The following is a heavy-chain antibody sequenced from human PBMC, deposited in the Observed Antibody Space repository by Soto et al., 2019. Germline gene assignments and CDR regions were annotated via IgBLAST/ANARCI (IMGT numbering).Heavy chain of an antibody. D-gene: IGHD6-13*01. CDR1: GFTFDDYA. J-gene: IGHJ1*01. CDR3: VKDESINWYSGHFRH. CDR2: INWNSGSI. V-gene: IGHV3-9*01. Sequence: VQLVESGGGLVQPGRSLRLSSAASGFTFDDYAMHWVRQVPGKGLEWVSGINWNSGSIGYGDSVKGRFAISRDNAKNSLHLQMNSLSAEDTAFYFCVKDESINWYSGHFRHWGQGTLVTVSS.